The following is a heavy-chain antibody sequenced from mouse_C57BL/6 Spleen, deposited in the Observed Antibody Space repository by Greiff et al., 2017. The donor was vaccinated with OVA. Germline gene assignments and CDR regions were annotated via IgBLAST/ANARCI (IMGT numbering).Heavy chain of an antibody. D-gene: IGHD3-2*02. CDR2: IDPETGGT. V-gene: IGHV1-15*01. Sequence: QVQLQQSGAELVRPGASVTLSCKASGYTFTDYEMHWVKQTPVHGLEWIGAIDPETGGTAYNQKFKGKAILTAEKSSSTAYMELRSLTSEDSAVYYCTRSSGTGYYAMDYWGQGTSVTVSS. J-gene: IGHJ4*01. CDR3: TRSSGTGYYAMDY. CDR1: GYTFTDYE.